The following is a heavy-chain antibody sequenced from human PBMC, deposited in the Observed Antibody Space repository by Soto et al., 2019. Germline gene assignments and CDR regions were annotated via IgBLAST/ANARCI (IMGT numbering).Heavy chain of an antibody. CDR1: GGSISSYY. J-gene: IGHJ4*02. D-gene: IGHD3-22*01. V-gene: IGHV4-59*01. CDR2: IYYSGST. Sequence: SETLSLTCTASGGSISSYYWSWIRQPPGKGLEWIGYIYYSGSTNYNPSLKSRVTISVDTSKNQLSLKLSSVTAADTAVYYCARGGYYDSSGYYDYWGQGTLVTVSS. CDR3: ARGGYYDSSGYYDY.